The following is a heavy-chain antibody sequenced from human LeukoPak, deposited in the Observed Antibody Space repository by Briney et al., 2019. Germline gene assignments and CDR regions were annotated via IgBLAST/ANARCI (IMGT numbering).Heavy chain of an antibody. V-gene: IGHV3-74*01. Sequence: GGSLRLSCAASGFTFSSYWMHWVRQAPGKGLVWVSRIKTDGSPSSYADSVKGRFTISRDNAKNTLYLQMNSLRAEDTAVYYCARGGSPPEALGDTFDIWGQGTMVAVSS. CDR2: IKTDGSPS. CDR1: GFTFSSYW. CDR3: ARGGSPPEALGDTFDI. J-gene: IGHJ3*02. D-gene: IGHD1-26*01.